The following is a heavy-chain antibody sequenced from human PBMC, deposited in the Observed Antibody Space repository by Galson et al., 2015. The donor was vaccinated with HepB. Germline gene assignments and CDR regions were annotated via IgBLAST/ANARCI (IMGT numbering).Heavy chain of an antibody. CDR2: INPNSGGT. CDR3: ARLDTAMVMYYYYYYGMDV. V-gene: IGHV1-2*06. Sequence: SVKVSCKASGYTFTGYYMHWVRQAPGQGLEWMGRINPNSGGTNYAQKFQGRVTMTTDTSTSTAYMELRSLRSDDTAVYYCARLDTAMVMYYYYYYGMDVWGQGTTVTVSS. J-gene: IGHJ6*02. D-gene: IGHD5-18*01. CDR1: GYTFTGYY.